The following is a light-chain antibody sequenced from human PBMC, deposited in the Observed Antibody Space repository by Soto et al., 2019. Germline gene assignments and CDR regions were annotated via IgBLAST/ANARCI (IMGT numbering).Light chain of an antibody. J-gene: IGKJ1*01. CDR2: GAS. Sequence: EKLLTHSPVTLSFSLRQGATLSCRASRGVSANYLAWYQQKPGQAPTLLIYGASIRAAGIPDRFSGSGSGTDFTLTIRRLEPDDFAVYHCQQYGSSPPTFGQRTKVDIK. V-gene: IGKV3-20*01. CDR1: RGVSANY. CDR3: QQYGSSPPT.